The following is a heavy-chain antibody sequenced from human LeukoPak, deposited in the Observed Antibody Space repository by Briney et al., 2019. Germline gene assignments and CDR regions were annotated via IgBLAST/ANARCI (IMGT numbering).Heavy chain of an antibody. CDR2: ISGSADNT. CDR3: ARGCSSASCYGAYFDY. CDR1: GFTFSNYA. V-gene: IGHV3-23*01. D-gene: IGHD2-2*01. J-gene: IGHJ4*02. Sequence: GGSLRLSCAASGFTFSNYAMSWVRQAPGKGLEWVSGISGSADNTYYADSVKGRFRIFRDNSKNTQYLQMNSLRAEDTAVYYCARGCSSASCYGAYFDYWGQGTLVTVSS.